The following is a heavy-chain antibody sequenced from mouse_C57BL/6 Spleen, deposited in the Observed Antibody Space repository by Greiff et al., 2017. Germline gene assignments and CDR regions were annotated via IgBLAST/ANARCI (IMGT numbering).Heavy chain of an antibody. CDR1: GYTFTDYY. J-gene: IGHJ4*01. CDR3: ARRGDYDDAMDY. CDR2: INPNNGGT. Sequence: VQLQQSGPELVKPGASVKISCKASGYTFTDYYMNWVKQSHGKSLEWIGDINPNNGGTSYNQKFKGKATLTVDKSSSTASMELRSLTSEDSAVYYCARRGDYDDAMDYWGQGTSVTVSS. D-gene: IGHD2-4*01. V-gene: IGHV1-26*01.